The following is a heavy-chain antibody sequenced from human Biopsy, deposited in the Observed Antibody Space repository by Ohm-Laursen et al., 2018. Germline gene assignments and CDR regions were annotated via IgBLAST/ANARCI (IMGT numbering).Heavy chain of an antibody. CDR3: ARDRGYYSDRTVPGYFDL. V-gene: IGHV4-59*01. J-gene: IGHJ2*01. CDR2: VYYTGST. CDR1: GYSISSYY. Sequence: SQTLSLTCTVSGYSISSYYWSWIRQPPGKGLQWIGYVYYTGSTDYSPSLQSRVTISVDTSKNHFSLRLRSVTPADTAIYYCARDRGYYSDRTVPGYFDLWGRGTLVTVSS. D-gene: IGHD3-22*01.